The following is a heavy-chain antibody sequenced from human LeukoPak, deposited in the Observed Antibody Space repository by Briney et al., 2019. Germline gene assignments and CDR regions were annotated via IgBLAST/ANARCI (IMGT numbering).Heavy chain of an antibody. CDR2: IIPIFGTA. V-gene: IGHV1-69*13. CDR3: ARDDSYLPGGSYYFDY. CDR1: GGTFSSHA. Sequence: ASVKVSCKASGGTFSSHAISWVRQAPGQGLEWMGGIIPIFGTANYAQKFQGRVTITADESTSTAYMELSSLRSEDTAVYYCARDDSYLPGGSYYFDYWGQGTLVTVSS. J-gene: IGHJ4*02. D-gene: IGHD3-16*01.